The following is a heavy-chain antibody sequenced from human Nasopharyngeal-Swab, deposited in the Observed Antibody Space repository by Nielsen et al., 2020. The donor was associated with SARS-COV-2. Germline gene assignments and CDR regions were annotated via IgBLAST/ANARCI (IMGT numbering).Heavy chain of an antibody. CDR3: AKGSPGQCSSVTCTGAIYFDH. D-gene: IGHD2-2*01. CDR2: ISAGGTK. CDR1: GFSTSTYA. V-gene: IGHV3-23*01. Sequence: GESLKISCAASGFSTSTYAMSWVRQAPGKGLEWASAISAGGTKYYADSAKGRFTISRDNSKNTLYLQLNSLRDEDTAVYYCAKGSPGQCSSVTCTGAIYFDHWGQGTLGTVSS. J-gene: IGHJ4*02.